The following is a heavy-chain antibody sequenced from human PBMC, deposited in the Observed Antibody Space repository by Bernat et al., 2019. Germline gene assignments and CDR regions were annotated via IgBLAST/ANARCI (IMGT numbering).Heavy chain of an antibody. CDR1: GGSISSYY. CDR3: ARQGYYYDSSGLRGGFDP. J-gene: IGHJ5*02. Sequence: QVQLQESGPGLVKPSETLSLTCTVSGGSISSYYWSWIRQPPGKGLEWIGYIYYSGSTNYNPSLKSRVTISVDTSKNQFSLKLSSVTAADTAVYYCARQGYYYDSSGLRGGFDPWGQGTLVTVSS. V-gene: IGHV4-59*08. CDR2: IYYSGST. D-gene: IGHD3-22*01.